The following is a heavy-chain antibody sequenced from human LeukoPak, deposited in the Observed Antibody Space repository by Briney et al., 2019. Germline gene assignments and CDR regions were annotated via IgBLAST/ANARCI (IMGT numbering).Heavy chain of an antibody. CDR3: ARRSSITMVRGVTIFDY. D-gene: IGHD3-10*01. J-gene: IGHJ4*02. CDR2: MNPNSGNT. CDR1: GYTFTSYD. Sequence: ASVKVSCNASGYTFTSYDINWVRQATGQGLEWMGWMNPNSGNTGYAQKLQGRVTITRNTSISTAYMELSSLRSEDTAVYYCARRSSITMVRGVTIFDYWGQGTLVTVSS. V-gene: IGHV1-8*03.